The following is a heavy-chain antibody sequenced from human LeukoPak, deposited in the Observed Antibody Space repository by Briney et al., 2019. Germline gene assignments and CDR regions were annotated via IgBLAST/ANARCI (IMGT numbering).Heavy chain of an antibody. J-gene: IGHJ4*02. CDR3: ARQAYTSSWSD. Sequence: GESLKISCKGSGYIFTSHWIAWVRQMPGKGLEWMGIIYPGDSDARYSPSFQGQVTISADKSITTAYLQWSSLKASDTAIYYCARQAYTSSWSDWGQGTLVTVSS. CDR1: GYIFTSHW. V-gene: IGHV5-51*01. D-gene: IGHD6-13*01. CDR2: IYPGDSDA.